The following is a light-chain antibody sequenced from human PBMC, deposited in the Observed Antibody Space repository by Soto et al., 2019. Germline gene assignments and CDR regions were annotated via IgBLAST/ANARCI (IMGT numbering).Light chain of an antibody. CDR3: QQRSNWPPEYT. J-gene: IGKJ2*01. CDR2: DAS. V-gene: IGKV3-11*01. CDR1: QSVSSY. Sequence: EIVLPQSPATLSLSPGERATLSCRASQSVSSYLAWYQQKPGQAPRLLIYDASNRATGIPARFSGSGSGTDVTLTISSLEPEDFAVYYCQQRSNWPPEYTFGQGTKLEIK.